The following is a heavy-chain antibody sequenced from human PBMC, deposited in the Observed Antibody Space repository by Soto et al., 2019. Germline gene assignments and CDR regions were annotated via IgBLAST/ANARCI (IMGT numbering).Heavy chain of an antibody. CDR1: GYTFTSYD. D-gene: IGHD2-21*02. V-gene: IGHV1-8*01. CDR3: ARGSTVVTPEVEYFDY. Sequence: ASVKVSCKASGYTFTSYDIYWVRQATGQGLEWMGWMNPNTGNSGYAQKFQGRVTVTSDTSINTVHMELSSLRSEDTAVYYCARGSTVVTPEVEYFDYWGQGTLVTVSS. J-gene: IGHJ4*02. CDR2: MNPNTGNS.